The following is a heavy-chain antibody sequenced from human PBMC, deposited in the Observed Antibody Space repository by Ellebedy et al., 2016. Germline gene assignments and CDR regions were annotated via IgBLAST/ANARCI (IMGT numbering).Heavy chain of an antibody. CDR1: GFTFSSYS. V-gene: IGHV3-21*01. CDR2: ISSSSSYI. D-gene: IGHD3-22*01. Sequence: GESLKISCAASGFTFSSYSMNWVRQAPGKGLEWVSSISSSSSYIYYADSVKGRFTISRDNAKNSLYLQMNSLRAEDTAVYYCARGVTMISLNWFDPWGQGTLVTVSS. J-gene: IGHJ5*02. CDR3: ARGVTMISLNWFDP.